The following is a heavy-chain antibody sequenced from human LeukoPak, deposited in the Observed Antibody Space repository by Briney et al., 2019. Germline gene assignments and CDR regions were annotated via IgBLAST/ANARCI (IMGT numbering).Heavy chain of an antibody. D-gene: IGHD3-22*01. J-gene: IGHJ4*02. CDR1: GGSFSGYY. CDR3: ARWRFVYYYDSSGYDY. Sequence: SETLSLTCAVYGGSFSGYYWSWIRQPPGQGLEWTGEINHSGSTNYNPSLKSRVTISVDTSKNQFSLKLSSVTAADTAVYYCARWRFVYYYDSSGYDYWGQGTLVTVSS. CDR2: INHSGST. V-gene: IGHV4-34*01.